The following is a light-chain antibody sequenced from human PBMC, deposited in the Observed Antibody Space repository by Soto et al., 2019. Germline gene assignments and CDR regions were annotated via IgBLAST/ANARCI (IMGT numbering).Light chain of an antibody. CDR1: QSVSSN. J-gene: IGKJ1*01. CDR3: QQYNNWPRT. CDR2: GAS. Sequence: EIVMTQSPATLSVSPGERATLSCRASQSVSSNLVWYQQEPGQPPRLLIYGASTRATGVPARFSGSGSGTNFTLTISSLQSEDFAVYYCQQYNNWPRTLGQGTKVDIK. V-gene: IGKV3-15*01.